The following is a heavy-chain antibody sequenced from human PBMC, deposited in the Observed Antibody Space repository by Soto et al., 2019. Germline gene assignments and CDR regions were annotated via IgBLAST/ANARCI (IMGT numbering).Heavy chain of an antibody. J-gene: IGHJ4*02. CDR1: GYTFTNYV. CDR3: ARGFNIFGVVMGY. V-gene: IGHV1-3*01. CDR2: INSGNGNT. D-gene: IGHD3-3*01. Sequence: ASVKVSCKTSGYTFTNYVVDWVRQAPGQGLEWMGWINSGNGNTKYSEKFQGRVTITRDTSASTAYMELNSLTSEDTAVYYCARGFNIFGVVMGYWGQGTLVTVSS.